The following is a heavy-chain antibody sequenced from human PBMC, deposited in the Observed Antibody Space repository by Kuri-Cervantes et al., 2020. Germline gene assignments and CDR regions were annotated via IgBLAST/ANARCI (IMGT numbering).Heavy chain of an antibody. CDR1: RYRFTTYW. Sequence: GESLKISCQASRYRFTTYWIGWVRQKPGKGLEWVGFIYPGNSDTRYSPSFQGQVTTSADKSISTAYLQWSSLKASDTAMYYCARPMVRGVIGAFDIWGQGTMVTVSS. CDR3: ARPMVRGVIGAFDI. CDR2: IYPGNSDT. V-gene: IGHV5-51*01. D-gene: IGHD3-10*01. J-gene: IGHJ3*02.